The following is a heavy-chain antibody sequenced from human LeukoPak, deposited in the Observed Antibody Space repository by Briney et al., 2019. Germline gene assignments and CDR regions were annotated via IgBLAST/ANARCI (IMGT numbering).Heavy chain of an antibody. CDR1: GFTFSSYE. Sequence: GGSLRLSCAASGFTFSSYEMNWVRQAPGKGLEWVSYISSSGSTIYYADSVKGRFTISRDNAKNSLYLQMNSLRAEDTAVYYCARFGLGAGGDAFDIWGQGTMVTVSS. D-gene: IGHD3-16*01. J-gene: IGHJ3*02. CDR2: ISSSGSTI. CDR3: ARFGLGAGGDAFDI. V-gene: IGHV3-48*03.